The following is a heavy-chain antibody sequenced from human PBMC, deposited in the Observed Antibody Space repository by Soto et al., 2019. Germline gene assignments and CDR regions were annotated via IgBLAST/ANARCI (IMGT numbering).Heavy chain of an antibody. CDR2: IYYTGST. J-gene: IGHJ4*02. CDR1: GGSVSGSSYN. D-gene: IGHD2-15*01. V-gene: IGHV4-61*01. CDR3: ARLYCTDHTCYGWFDF. Sequence: QVQLQESGPGLVKPSETLSLTCIVSGGSVSGSSYNWGWIRQPPGQRPEWIGYIYYTGSTNYNPSIKSRVTISVDTSKNQFSLRLDSVTAADTAVYYCARLYCTDHTCYGWFDFWGQGTLVTVSS.